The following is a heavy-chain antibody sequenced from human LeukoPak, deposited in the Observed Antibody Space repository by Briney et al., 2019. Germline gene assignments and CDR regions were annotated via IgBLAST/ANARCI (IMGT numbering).Heavy chain of an antibody. Sequence: RAGGSLRLSCAASGFTFSSYEMNWVRQAPGKGLEWVSSISSSSSYIYYADSVKGRFTISRDNAKNSLYLQMNSLRAEDTAVYYCASIGDYSGPNDAFDIWGQGTMVTVSS. V-gene: IGHV3-21*01. J-gene: IGHJ3*02. CDR3: ASIGDYSGPNDAFDI. CDR2: ISSSSSYI. D-gene: IGHD4-17*01. CDR1: GFTFSSYE.